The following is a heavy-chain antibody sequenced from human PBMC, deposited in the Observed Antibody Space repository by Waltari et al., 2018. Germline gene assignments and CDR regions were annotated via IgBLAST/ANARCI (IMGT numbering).Heavy chain of an antibody. CDR1: GGSISSYY. CDR2: IYYSGST. V-gene: IGHV4-59*01. Sequence: VQLQESGPGLVKPSETLSLTCTVSGGSISSYYWSWIRQPPGKGLEWIGYIYYSGSTNYNPSLKSRVTISVDTSKNQFSLKLSSVTAADTAVYYCARSAVVVTANYYYGMDVWGQGTTVTVSS. J-gene: IGHJ6*02. D-gene: IGHD2-21*02. CDR3: ARSAVVVTANYYYGMDV.